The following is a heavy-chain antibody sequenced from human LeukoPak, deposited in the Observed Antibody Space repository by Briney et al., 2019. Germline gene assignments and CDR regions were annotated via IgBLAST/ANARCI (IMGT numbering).Heavy chain of an antibody. J-gene: IGHJ3*01. Sequence: GGSLRLSSAASGFTVSSNSMSWVRQAPGKGREWVSLIYSGGSMSYADSVRGRFTISRDTSKNTLYLQMNSLRAEDTAVYYCARDRCSTTSCWLNTFDVWGQGTMVTVSS. CDR2: IYSGGSM. D-gene: IGHD2-2*01. V-gene: IGHV3-53*01. CDR3: ARDRCSTTSCWLNTFDV. CDR1: GFTVSSNS.